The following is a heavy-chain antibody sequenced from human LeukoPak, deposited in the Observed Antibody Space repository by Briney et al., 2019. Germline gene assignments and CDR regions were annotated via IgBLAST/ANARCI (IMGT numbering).Heavy chain of an antibody. V-gene: IGHV3-20*04. CDR2: INWNGGST. CDR3: ERGRYSSGWYDY. CDR1: GFTFDDYG. D-gene: IGHD6-19*01. Sequence: PAGSLRLSCAASGFTFDDYGMSWVRQGPGKGLEWVSGINWNGGSTGYADSVKGRFTISRDNAKNSLYLQMNRVRAEDTALYYCERGRYSSGWYDYWGQGTMVTVSS. J-gene: IGHJ4*02.